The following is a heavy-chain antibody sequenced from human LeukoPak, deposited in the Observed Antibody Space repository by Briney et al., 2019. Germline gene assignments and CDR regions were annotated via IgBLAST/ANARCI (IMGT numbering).Heavy chain of an antibody. Sequence: PGGSLRLSCAAAGLTFSTYVMNWVRQAPGKGLEWVSTIGDDTYYADSVKGRITVSRDNSRNTLYLQMNFLGDEDTAVYYCANSEFYVSGKYAGLDNWGQGTLVTVSS. CDR1: GLTFSTYV. CDR3: ANSEFYVSGKYAGLDN. D-gene: IGHD3-10*01. CDR2: IGDDT. J-gene: IGHJ4*02. V-gene: IGHV3-23*01.